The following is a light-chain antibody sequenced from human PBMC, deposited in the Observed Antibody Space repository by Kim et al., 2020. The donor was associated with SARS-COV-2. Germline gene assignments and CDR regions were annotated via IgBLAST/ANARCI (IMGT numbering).Light chain of an antibody. CDR3: RSYDSSIWV. CDR1: TGSIASNY. V-gene: IGLV6-57*02. J-gene: IGLJ3*02. CDR2: EDN. Sequence: NFMLTQPHSVSESPGKTVTISCTGSTGSIASNYVQWYQQRPGSAPTTVIYEDNQRPSGVPDRFSGSIDSSSNSASLTISGLKTEDEADYYCRSYDSSIWVFGGGTKLTVL.